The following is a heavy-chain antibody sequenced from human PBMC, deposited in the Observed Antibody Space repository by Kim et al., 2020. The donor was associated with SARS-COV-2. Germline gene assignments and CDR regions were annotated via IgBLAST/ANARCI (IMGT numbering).Heavy chain of an antibody. Sequence: SETLSLTCAVYGGSFSGYYWSWIRQPPGKGLEWIGEINHSGSTNYNPSLKSRVTISVDTSKNQFSLKLSSVTAADTAVYYCARGYCSGGSCYSRYFDLWGRGTLVTVSS. CDR2: INHSGST. CDR1: GGSFSGYY. D-gene: IGHD2-15*01. J-gene: IGHJ2*01. CDR3: ARGYCSGGSCYSRYFDL. V-gene: IGHV4-34*01.